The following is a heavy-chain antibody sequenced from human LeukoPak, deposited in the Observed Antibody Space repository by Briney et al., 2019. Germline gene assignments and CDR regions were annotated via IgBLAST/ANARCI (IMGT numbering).Heavy chain of an antibody. J-gene: IGHJ4*02. CDR1: GGSISSYY. CDR2: IYYSGST. Sequence: SETLSLTCTVSGGSISSYYWSWIRQPPGKGLEWIGYIYYSGSTNYNPSLKSRVTISVDTSKNQFSLKLSSVTAADTAVYYCARGVQIATFDYWGQGTPVTVSS. D-gene: IGHD6-13*01. V-gene: IGHV4-59*01. CDR3: ARGVQIATFDY.